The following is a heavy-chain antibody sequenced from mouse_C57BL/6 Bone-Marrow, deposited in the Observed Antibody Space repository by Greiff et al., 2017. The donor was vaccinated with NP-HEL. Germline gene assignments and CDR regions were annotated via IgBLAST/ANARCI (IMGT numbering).Heavy chain of an antibody. D-gene: IGHD3-3*01. J-gene: IGHJ4*01. V-gene: IGHV1-15*01. Sequence: QVHVKQSGAELVRPGASVTLSCKASGYTFTDYEMHWVKQTPVHGLEWIGAIDPETGGTAYNQKFKGKAILTADKSSSTAYMELRSLTSEDSAVEYCTRMGTAQTPYAMDDWGQGTSVTVSS. CDR3: TRMGTAQTPYAMDD. CDR1: GYTFTDYE. CDR2: IDPETGGT.